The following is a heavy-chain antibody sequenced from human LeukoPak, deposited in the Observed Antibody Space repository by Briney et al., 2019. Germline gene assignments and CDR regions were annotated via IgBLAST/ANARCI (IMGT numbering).Heavy chain of an antibody. V-gene: IGHV3-7*01. J-gene: IGHJ4*02. CDR3: ARELRTFDS. D-gene: IGHD3-16*01. CDR1: VFPFCRCW. Sequence: GGPLSLSCAASVFPFCRCWVMCVREAPGRGLEGVANIKHNGDELNYMDSVEDRFTISRDIAKNPLYLHMTGLRAEDTAVYSCARELRTFDSWGQGTLVTVSS. CDR2: IKHNGDEL.